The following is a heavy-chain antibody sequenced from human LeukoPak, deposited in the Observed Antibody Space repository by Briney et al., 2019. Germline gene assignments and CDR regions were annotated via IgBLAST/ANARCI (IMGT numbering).Heavy chain of an antibody. CDR1: GYTFTSYG. J-gene: IGHJ4*02. CDR3: ARSSGRYCSSTSCARTFDY. V-gene: IGHV1-18*01. Sequence: ASVKVSCKASGYTFTSYGISWVRQAPGQGLEWMGWISAYNGNTNYAQKLQGRVTMTTDTSTSTAYMELRSLRSDDTAVYYCARSSGRYCSSTSCARTFDYWGQGTLVTVSS. CDR2: ISAYNGNT. D-gene: IGHD2-2*01.